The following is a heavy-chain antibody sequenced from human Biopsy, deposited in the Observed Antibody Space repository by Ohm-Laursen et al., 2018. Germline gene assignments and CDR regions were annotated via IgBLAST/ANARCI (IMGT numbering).Heavy chain of an antibody. J-gene: IGHJ5*02. D-gene: IGHD3-10*01. CDR1: GDSISSDIYY. Sequence: SDTLSLTCTVSGDSISSDIYYWVWIRQPPGKGLEWIRNIYNSESTSTYYNLSLKGRVSISVDTPHNQFSLKLTSVTAADTAVYFCARRVSGSGRVDPWGQGTLVTVSS. CDR2: IYNSESTST. CDR3: ARRVSGSGRVDP. V-gene: IGHV4-39*01.